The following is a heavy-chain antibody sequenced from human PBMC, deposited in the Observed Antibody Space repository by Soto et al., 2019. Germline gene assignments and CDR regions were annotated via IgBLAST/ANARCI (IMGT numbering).Heavy chain of an antibody. CDR2: ARNKAHGYTT. V-gene: IGHV3-72*01. D-gene: IGHD2-8*01. CDR1: GFTLSDHH. Sequence: PVGSLRLSCAASGFTLSDHHMDWVRQAPGKGLEWVGRARNKAHGYTTAYAASLKGRFTTSRDDSKNSLSLQMNSLKTEDTAVYFCARLMGTSFDLWGQGTLVTVSS. CDR3: ARLMGTSFDL. J-gene: IGHJ4*02.